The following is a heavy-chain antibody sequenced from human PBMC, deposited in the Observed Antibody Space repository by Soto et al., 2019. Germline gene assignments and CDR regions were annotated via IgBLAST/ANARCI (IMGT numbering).Heavy chain of an antibody. J-gene: IGHJ4*02. CDR2: ISYDGSNK. Sequence: QVQLVESGGGVVQPGRSLRLSCAASGFTFSSYGMHWVRQAPGKWLEWVAVISYDGSNKYYADSVKGRFTISRDNSKNTLYLQMNSLRADDTAVYYCAKTPRNAGEWGQGTLVTVSS. CDR1: GFTFSSYG. V-gene: IGHV3-30*18. CDR3: AKTPRNAGE. D-gene: IGHD7-27*01.